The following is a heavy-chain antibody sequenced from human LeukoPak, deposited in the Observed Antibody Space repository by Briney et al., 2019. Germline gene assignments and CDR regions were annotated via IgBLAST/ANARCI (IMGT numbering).Heavy chain of an antibody. J-gene: IGHJ4*02. D-gene: IGHD3-10*01. CDR3: ARDRYGSGSYYNARHFDY. Sequence: PSETLSLTCTVSGGSISSSSYYWGWIRQPPGKGLEWIGSIYYSGSTYYNPSLKSRVTISVDTSKNQFSLKLSSVTAADTAVYYCARDRYGSGSYYNARHFDYWGQGTLVTVSS. CDR1: GGSISSSSYY. V-gene: IGHV4-39*07. CDR2: IYYSGST.